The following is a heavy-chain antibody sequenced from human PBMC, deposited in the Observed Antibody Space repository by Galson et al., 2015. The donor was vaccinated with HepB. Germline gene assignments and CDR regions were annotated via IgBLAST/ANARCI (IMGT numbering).Heavy chain of an antibody. CDR2: IYWDDDK. V-gene: IGHV2-5*02. J-gene: IGHJ5*02. CDR1: GFSLSTSGVG. CDR3: AHSQPLSIVVVPAAKYNWFDP. D-gene: IGHD2-2*01. Sequence: PALVKPTQTLTLTCTFSGFSLSTSGVGVGWIRQPPGKALEWLALIYWDDDKRYSPSLKSRLTITKDTSKNQVVLTMTNMDPVDTATYYCAHSQPLSIVVVPAAKYNWFDPWGQGTLVTVSS.